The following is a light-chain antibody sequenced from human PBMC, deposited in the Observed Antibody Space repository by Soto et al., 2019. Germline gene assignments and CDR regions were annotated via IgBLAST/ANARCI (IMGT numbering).Light chain of an antibody. CDR2: DAS. V-gene: IGKV3-11*01. Sequence: EIVLMQSPGTLSLSPGERATLFCRASQSMKRRYLAWYQQKPGQAPRVLIFDASKRATGIPPRFRGSGSGTDFSLTISSLEPEDFAVYYCHQRSDWPRTFGQGTRLEIK. CDR3: HQRSDWPRT. J-gene: IGKJ5*01. CDR1: QSMKRRY.